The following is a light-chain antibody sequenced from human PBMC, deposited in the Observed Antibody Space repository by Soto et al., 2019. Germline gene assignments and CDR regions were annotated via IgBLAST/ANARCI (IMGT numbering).Light chain of an antibody. V-gene: IGKV3-11*01. CDR2: DAS. CDR3: QQRSNWPLIT. J-gene: IGKJ5*01. Sequence: EIVLTQSPATLSLSPGERATLSCRASQSVSTYLAWYQQKPGQAPRLLIYDASNRATGIPARFSGSGSGTDFTLTISSLEPEDLAVYYGQQRSNWPLITFGQVTRLEIK. CDR1: QSVSTY.